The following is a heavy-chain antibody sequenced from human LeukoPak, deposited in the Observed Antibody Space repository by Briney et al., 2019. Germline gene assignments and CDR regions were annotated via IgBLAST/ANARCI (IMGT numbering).Heavy chain of an antibody. D-gene: IGHD5-18*01. CDR1: GYTFTSYA. Sequence: ASVTVSCKASGYTFTSYAMHWVRQAPGQRLEWMGWINAGNGNTKYSQKFQGRVTITRDTSASTAYMELRSLRSDDTAVYYCARGSYGYVPHWGQGTLVTVSS. CDR2: INAGNGNT. J-gene: IGHJ4*02. CDR3: ARGSYGYVPH. V-gene: IGHV1-3*01.